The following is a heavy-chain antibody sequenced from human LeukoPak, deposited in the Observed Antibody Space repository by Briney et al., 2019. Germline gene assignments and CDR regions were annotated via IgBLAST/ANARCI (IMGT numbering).Heavy chain of an antibody. J-gene: IGHJ4*02. Sequence: GGSLRLSCAASGFTFSSYGMHWVRQPPGKGLEWVAFIRYDGSNEYYADSVKGRFTISRDNSKNTLYLQMNSLGAEDTAVYYCAKPNSIISTGLYYFDYWGQGTLVTVSS. CDR2: IRYDGSNE. CDR1: GFTFSSYG. D-gene: IGHD6-19*01. CDR3: AKPNSIISTGLYYFDY. V-gene: IGHV3-30*02.